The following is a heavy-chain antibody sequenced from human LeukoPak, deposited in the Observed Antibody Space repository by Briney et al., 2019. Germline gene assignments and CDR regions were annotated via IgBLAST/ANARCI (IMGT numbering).Heavy chain of an antibody. CDR1: GYTFTSYD. CDR3: ARDSSAKYYYDSSGYPDY. CDR2: MNPNSGNT. Sequence: GASVKVSCKASGYTFTSYDINWVRQATGQGLEWMGWMNPNSGNTGYAQKFQGRVTITRDTSASTAYMELSSLRSEDTAVYYCARDSSAKYYYDSSGYPDYWGQGTLVTVSS. V-gene: IGHV1-8*01. D-gene: IGHD3-22*01. J-gene: IGHJ4*02.